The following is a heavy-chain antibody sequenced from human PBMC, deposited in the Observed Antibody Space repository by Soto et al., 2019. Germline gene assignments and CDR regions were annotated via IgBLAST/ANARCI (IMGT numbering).Heavy chain of an antibody. J-gene: IGHJ6*02. Sequence: SCATSGFTFSNFDMHWVRQVPGKGLEWVSAIGAARDPYYLGSVKGRFTISRENAKNSVYLQMNDLRAGDSAVYYCARAYTGRLPRRADYYYAMDVWGQGTTVTVSS. CDR2: IGAARDP. CDR3: ARAYTGRLPRRADYYYAMDV. V-gene: IGHV3-13*05. CDR1: GFTFSNFD. D-gene: IGHD2-2*02.